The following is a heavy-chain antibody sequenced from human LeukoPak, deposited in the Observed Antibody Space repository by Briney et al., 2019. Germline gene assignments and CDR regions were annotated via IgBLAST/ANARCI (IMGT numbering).Heavy chain of an antibody. CDR3: ARTSYEYVWGSYRLFDY. J-gene: IGHJ4*02. D-gene: IGHD3-16*02. CDR1: GGTFSSYA. CDR2: SIPIFGAA. Sequence: GASVKVSCKASGGTFSSYAISWVRQAPGRGLEWMGRSIPIFGAANYAQKFQGRVTITADESTGTASMELSSLRSEDTAVYYCARTSYEYVWGSYRLFDYWGQGTLVTVSS. V-gene: IGHV1-69*13.